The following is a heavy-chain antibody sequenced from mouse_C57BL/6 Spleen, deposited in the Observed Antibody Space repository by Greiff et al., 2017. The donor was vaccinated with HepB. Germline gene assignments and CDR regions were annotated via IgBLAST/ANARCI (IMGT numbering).Heavy chain of an antibody. CDR3: ARDLGEPHYFDY. J-gene: IGHJ2*01. CDR1: GFTFSSYA. D-gene: IGHD3-3*01. CDR2: ISDGGSYT. Sequence: EVKLMESGGGLVKPGGSLKLSCAASGFTFSSYAMSWVRQTPEKRLEWVATISDGGSYTYYPDNVKGRFTISRDNAKNNLYLQMSHLKSEDTAMYYCARDLGEPHYFDYWGQGTTLTVSS. V-gene: IGHV5-4*01.